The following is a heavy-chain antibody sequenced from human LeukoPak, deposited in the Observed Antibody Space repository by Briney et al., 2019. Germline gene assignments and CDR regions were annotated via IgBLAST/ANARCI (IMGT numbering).Heavy chain of an antibody. CDR1: GYTFTDYY. D-gene: IGHD5-18*01. CDR2: IHPSGGGT. V-gene: IGHV1-46*01. Sequence: ASVKVSCKASGYTFTDYYMYWVRQAPGQGPECMGVIHPSGGGTTYAQKFQGRVTLTKDTATSTVYIELISLRSDDTAVYYCARMAMDPAKDTNFFDLWGQGTLLIVSA. CDR3: ARMAMDPAKDTNFFDL. J-gene: IGHJ4*02.